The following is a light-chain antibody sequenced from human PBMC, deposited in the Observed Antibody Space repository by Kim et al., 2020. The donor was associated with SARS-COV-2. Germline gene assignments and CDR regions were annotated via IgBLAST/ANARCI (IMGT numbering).Light chain of an antibody. Sequence: APGRQARISCGGKNIGSKTVHWYQQRAGQAPVLVIYYDSARPSGIPERFSGSNSGKTATLTISRVKAGDEADYYCQVWDSSSDHYVFGIGTNVTVL. CDR3: QVWDSSSDHYV. CDR2: YDS. J-gene: IGLJ1*01. V-gene: IGLV3-21*04. CDR1: NIGSKT.